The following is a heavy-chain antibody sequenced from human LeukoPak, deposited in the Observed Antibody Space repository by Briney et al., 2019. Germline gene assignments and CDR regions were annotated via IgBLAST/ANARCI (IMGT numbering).Heavy chain of an antibody. D-gene: IGHD5-12*01. CDR1: GYTFTGYY. CDR2: INPNSGGT. Sequence: ASVKVSCKASGYTFTGYYMHWVRQAPGQGLEWMGWINPNSGGTNYAQKFQGRVTMTRDTSISTAYMELSRLRSDDTAVYYCARAMAVAMMYYFDYWGQGTLVTVSS. V-gene: IGHV1-2*02. J-gene: IGHJ4*02. CDR3: ARAMAVAMMYYFDY.